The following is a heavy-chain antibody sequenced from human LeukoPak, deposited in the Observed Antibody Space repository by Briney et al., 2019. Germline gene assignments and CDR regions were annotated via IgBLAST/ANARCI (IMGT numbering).Heavy chain of an antibody. CDR2: ISYDGSNK. CDR3: AKDLEVVGATKNY. J-gene: IGHJ4*02. Sequence: GGSLRLSCAASGFTFSSYAMHWVRQAPGKGLEWVAVISYDGSNKYYADSVKGRFTISRDNSKNTLYLQMNSLRAEDTAVYYCAKDLEVVGATKNYWGQGTLVTVSS. V-gene: IGHV3-30*04. CDR1: GFTFSSYA. D-gene: IGHD1-26*01.